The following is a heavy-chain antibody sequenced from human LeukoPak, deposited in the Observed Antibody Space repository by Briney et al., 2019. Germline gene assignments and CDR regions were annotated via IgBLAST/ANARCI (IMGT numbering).Heavy chain of an antibody. Sequence: SETLSLTCTVSSGSISSYYWSWIRQPPGKGLEWIGYIYYSGSTNYNPSLKSRVTISVDTSKNQFSLKLSSVTAADTAVYYCARQGWSSGWYGAFDYWGQGTLVTVSS. J-gene: IGHJ4*02. V-gene: IGHV4-59*08. D-gene: IGHD6-19*01. CDR3: ARQGWSSGWYGAFDY. CDR1: SGSISSYY. CDR2: IYYSGST.